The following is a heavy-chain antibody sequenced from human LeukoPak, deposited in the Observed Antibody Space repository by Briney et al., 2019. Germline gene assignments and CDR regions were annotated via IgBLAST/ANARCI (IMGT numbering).Heavy chain of an antibody. Sequence: PGGSLRLSCAASGFTFSSYGMHWVRQAPGKGLEWVANIKQDGSEIHYVDSVKGRFTISRDNAKNSLYLQMNSLRADDTAVYFCAREGRDLDYWGQGALVTVSS. J-gene: IGHJ4*02. CDR1: GFTFSSYG. CDR3: AREGRDLDY. V-gene: IGHV3-7*01. CDR2: IKQDGSEI.